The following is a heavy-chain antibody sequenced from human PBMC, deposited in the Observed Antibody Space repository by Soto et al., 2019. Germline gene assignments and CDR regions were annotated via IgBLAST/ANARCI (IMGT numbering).Heavy chain of an antibody. D-gene: IGHD5-12*01. V-gene: IGHV1-69*01. CDR2: IIPVFGRP. CDR1: GGTFSSFG. CDR3: AREGSGYNF. J-gene: IGHJ1*01. Sequence: VKVSCKASGGTFSSFGISWVRQAPGQGLEWMGGIIPVFGRPNYAQRFRGRLTITADESTNTGYMELIDLRSEDTAVYYCAREGSGYNFWGQGTQVTVSS.